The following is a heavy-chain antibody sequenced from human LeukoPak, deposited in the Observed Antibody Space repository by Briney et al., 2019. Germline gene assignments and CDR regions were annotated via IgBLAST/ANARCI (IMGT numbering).Heavy chain of an antibody. CDR1: GGSISSYY. CDR2: IYYSGST. D-gene: IGHD3-10*01. Sequence: SETLSLTCTVSGGSISSYYWSWIRQPPGKGLEWIGYIYYSGSTNYNPSLKSRVTISGDTSKNQFSLKLSSVTAADTAVYYCARDFVGRGIDYWGQGTLVTVSS. J-gene: IGHJ4*02. CDR3: ARDFVGRGIDY. V-gene: IGHV4-59*01.